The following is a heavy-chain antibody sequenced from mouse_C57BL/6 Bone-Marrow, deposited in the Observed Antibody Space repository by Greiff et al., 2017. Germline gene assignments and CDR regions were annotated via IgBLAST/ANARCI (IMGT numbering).Heavy chain of an antibody. CDR2: IYPRSGNT. CDR1: GYTFTSYG. Sequence: VMLVESGAELARPGASVKLSCKASGYTFTSYGISWVKQRTGQGLEWIGEIYPRSGNTYYNEKFKGKATLTADKSSSTAYMELRSLTSEDSAVYFCAREGWLLPAWFAYWGQGTLVTVSA. D-gene: IGHD2-3*01. J-gene: IGHJ3*01. CDR3: AREGWLLPAWFAY. V-gene: IGHV1-81*01.